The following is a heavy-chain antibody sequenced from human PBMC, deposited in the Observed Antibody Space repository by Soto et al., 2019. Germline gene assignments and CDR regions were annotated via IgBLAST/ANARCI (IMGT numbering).Heavy chain of an antibody. J-gene: IGHJ1*01. CDR1: GDTYASLG. D-gene: IGHD3-10*01. CDR3: ARDQESITDRILQY. V-gene: IGHV1-18*01. Sequence: ALVKVSCKASGDTYASLGFSRVRQAPGQGFEWLRWIIAYNGNTHYAQKVRDRVTLTTDTSRYTAYMELMSLTSGDTAVYYCARDQESITDRILQYCGRSTRLTVSS. CDR2: IIAYNGNT.